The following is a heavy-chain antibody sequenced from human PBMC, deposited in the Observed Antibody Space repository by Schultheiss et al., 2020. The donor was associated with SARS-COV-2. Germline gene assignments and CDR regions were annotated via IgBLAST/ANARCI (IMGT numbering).Heavy chain of an antibody. CDR2: IYYSGST. D-gene: IGHD5-12*01. CDR1: GGSISSGGYY. CDR3: ARDRDIVATIMDY. V-gene: IGHV4-39*02. J-gene: IGHJ4*02. Sequence: GSLRLSCTVSGGSISSGGYYWSWIRQPPGKGLEWIGSIYYSGSTYYNPSLKSRVTISVDTSKNQFSLKLSSVTAADTAVYYCARDRDIVATIMDYWGQGTLVTVSS.